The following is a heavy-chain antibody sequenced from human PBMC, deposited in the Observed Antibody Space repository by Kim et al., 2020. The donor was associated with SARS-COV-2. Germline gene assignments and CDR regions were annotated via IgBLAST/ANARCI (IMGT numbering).Heavy chain of an antibody. J-gene: IGHJ6*03. Sequence: TGRFTISRDNSKNSLYLQMNRLRAEDTAVYYCARGVAAADPYYYYYMDVWGKGTTVTVSS. V-gene: IGHV3-30*07. D-gene: IGHD6-13*01. CDR3: ARGVAAADPYYYYYMDV.